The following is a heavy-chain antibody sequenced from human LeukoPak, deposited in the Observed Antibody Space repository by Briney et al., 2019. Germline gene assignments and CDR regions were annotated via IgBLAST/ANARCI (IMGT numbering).Heavy chain of an antibody. CDR1: GFTFSSYG. Sequence: PGRSLRLSCAASGFTFSSYGMHWVRQAPGKGLEWVAVLSYDGSSTCYADSVRGRFTISRDNSKNTLYLQMDSLRTEDTAVYYCVKDLYSVAVPAALPSPAGYWGQGTLVTVSS. J-gene: IGHJ4*02. CDR3: VKDLYSVAVPAALPSPAGY. CDR2: LSYDGSST. D-gene: IGHD2-2*01. V-gene: IGHV3-30*18.